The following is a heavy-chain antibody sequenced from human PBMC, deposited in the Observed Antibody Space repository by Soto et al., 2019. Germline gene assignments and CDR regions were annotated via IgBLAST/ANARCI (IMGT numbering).Heavy chain of an antibody. Sequence: GGSLRLSCAASGFTFSTYSMNWVRQAPGKGLEWVSSISSSGTYIHYTDSLKGRFTISRDNAKNSLYLQMISLRAEDTAVYYCARDPSDCSSTSCWGYYALDVWGQGTTVTVSS. V-gene: IGHV3-21*01. CDR1: GFTFSTYS. D-gene: IGHD2-2*01. CDR3: ARDPSDCSSTSCWGYYALDV. CDR2: ISSSGTYI. J-gene: IGHJ6*02.